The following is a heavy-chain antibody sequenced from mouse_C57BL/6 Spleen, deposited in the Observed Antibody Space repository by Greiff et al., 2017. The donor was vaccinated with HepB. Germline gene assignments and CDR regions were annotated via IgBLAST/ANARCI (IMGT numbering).Heavy chain of an antibody. V-gene: IGHV3-6*01. CDR1: GYSITSGYY. D-gene: IGHD1-1*01. Sequence: EVQLQESGPGLVKPSQSLSLTCSVTGYSITSGYYWNWIRQFPGNKLEWMGYISYDGSNNYNPSLKNRISITRDTSKNQFFLKLNSVTTEGTATYYCARDLRYWGQGTTLTVSS. CDR3: ARDLRY. J-gene: IGHJ2*01. CDR2: ISYDGSN.